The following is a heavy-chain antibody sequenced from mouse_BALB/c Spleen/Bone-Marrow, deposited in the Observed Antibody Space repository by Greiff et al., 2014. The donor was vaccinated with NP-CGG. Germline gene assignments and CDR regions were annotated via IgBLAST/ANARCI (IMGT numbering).Heavy chain of an antibody. CDR2: IDPANGNT. CDR3: SSYAMDY. J-gene: IGHJ4*01. V-gene: IGHV14-3*02. CDR1: GFNIKDTY. Sequence: VHVKQSGAELVKPGASVKLSCTASGFNIKDTYMHWVKQRPEQGLEWIGRIDPANGNTKYDPKFQGKATITADTSSNTAYLQLSSLTSEDTAVYHGSSYAMDYWGQGTSVTVSS.